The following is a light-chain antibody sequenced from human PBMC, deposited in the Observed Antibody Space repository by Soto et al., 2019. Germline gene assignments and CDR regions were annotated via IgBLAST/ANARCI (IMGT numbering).Light chain of an antibody. CDR2: GAS. Sequence: PGERATLSCRASQSVSSSYLAWYQQKPGQAPRLLIYGASSRATGIPNRFSGSGSGTDFTLTISRLEPEDFAVYYCQHYGSSLSITFGQGTRLEIK. J-gene: IGKJ5*01. CDR3: QHYGSSLSIT. CDR1: QSVSSSY. V-gene: IGKV3-20*01.